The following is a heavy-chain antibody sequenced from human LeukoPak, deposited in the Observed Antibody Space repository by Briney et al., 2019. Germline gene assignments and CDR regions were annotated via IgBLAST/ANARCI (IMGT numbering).Heavy chain of an antibody. J-gene: IGHJ5*02. CDR1: GFTFSSYA. D-gene: IGHD3-10*01. V-gene: IGHV3-23*01. Sequence: PGGSLRLSCAASGFTFSSYAMSWVRQAPGKGLEWVSGISGRDSSTYYADSVKGRFTISRDNSKNTLYLQMNSLRAEDTALYYCAKAGSVRFDPWGQGTLVTVSS. CDR2: ISGRDSST. CDR3: AKAGSVRFDP.